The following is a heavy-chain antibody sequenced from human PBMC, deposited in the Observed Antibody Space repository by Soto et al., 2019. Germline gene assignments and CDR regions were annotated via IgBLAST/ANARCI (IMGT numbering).Heavy chain of an antibody. Sequence: GETLKISCKGSGYSFTSYWIAWVRQMPGKGLEWMGIIYPDDSDTRYSPSFQGQVIISADKSTSTAYLQWSSLKASDTAIYYCTRSRTAHDRGAFDFWGQGTLVTVS. CDR2: IYPDDSDT. CDR1: GYSFTSYW. CDR3: TRSRTAHDRGAFDF. D-gene: IGHD2-21*02. J-gene: IGHJ4*02. V-gene: IGHV5-51*01.